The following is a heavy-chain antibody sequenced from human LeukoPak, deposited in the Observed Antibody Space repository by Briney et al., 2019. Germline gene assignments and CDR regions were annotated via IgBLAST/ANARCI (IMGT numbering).Heavy chain of an antibody. J-gene: IGHJ6*02. CDR1: GFTFDDYA. V-gene: IGHV3-9*01. CDR2: ISWSSGSI. Sequence: GRSLRLSCAASGFTFDDYAMHWVRQAPGKGLEWVSGISWSSGSIGYADSVKGRFTISRDNAKNSLYLQMNSLRAEDTALYYCAKDIVSSSWYGINYYYYGMDVWGQGTTVTVSS. D-gene: IGHD6-13*01. CDR3: AKDIVSSSWYGINYYYYGMDV.